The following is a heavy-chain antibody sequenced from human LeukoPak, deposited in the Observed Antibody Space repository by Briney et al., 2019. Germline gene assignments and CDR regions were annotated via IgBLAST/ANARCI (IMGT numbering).Heavy chain of an antibody. J-gene: IGHJ4*02. Sequence: PSETLSLTCAVYGGSFSGYYWRWLRQPPGKGLEWIGEINHSESTNYNPSLKSRVTISLDTPKNQFSLKLSSVTAADTAVYYCARGLSPRINMVRGVRPPFRGVFDYWGQGTLVTVSS. CDR2: INHSEST. CDR3: ARGLSPRINMVRGVRPPFRGVFDY. CDR1: GGSFSGYY. V-gene: IGHV4-34*01. D-gene: IGHD3-10*01.